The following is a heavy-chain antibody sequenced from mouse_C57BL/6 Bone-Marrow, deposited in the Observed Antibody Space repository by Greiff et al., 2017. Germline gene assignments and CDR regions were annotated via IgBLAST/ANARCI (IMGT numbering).Heavy chain of an antibody. CDR3: ASDYYGSSPDY. J-gene: IGHJ2*01. V-gene: IGHV1-7*01. CDR2: SNPSSGYT. CDR1: GYTFTSYW. Sequence: QVQLKESGAELAKPGASVKLSCKASGYTFTSYWMHWVKQRPGQGLEWIGYSNPSSGYTKYNQKFKDKATSTADKSSSTAYMQLSSLTYEDSAVYDCASDYYGSSPDYWGQGTTLTVSS. D-gene: IGHD1-1*01.